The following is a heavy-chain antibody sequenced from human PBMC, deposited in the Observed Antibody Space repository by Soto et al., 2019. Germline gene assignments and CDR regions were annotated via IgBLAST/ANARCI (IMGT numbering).Heavy chain of an antibody. V-gene: IGHV1-46*01. Sequence: QVQLVQSGAEVKKPGASVKVSCKASGYTFTSYYMHWVRQAPGQGLEWMGIINPSGGSTSYAQKFQGRGTMTRDTSTSTVYMELSSLRSEDTAVYYCARAQRSSSWNESPDGYWGQGTLVTVSS. CDR3: ARAQRSSSWNESPDGY. D-gene: IGHD6-13*01. CDR1: GYTFTSYY. CDR2: INPSGGST. J-gene: IGHJ4*02.